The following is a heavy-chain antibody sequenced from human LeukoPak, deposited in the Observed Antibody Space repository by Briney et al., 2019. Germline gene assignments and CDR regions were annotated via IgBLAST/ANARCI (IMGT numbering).Heavy chain of an antibody. J-gene: IGHJ4*02. D-gene: IGHD6-19*01. CDR1: GFTFSSYP. CDR2: ISYDGSNK. V-gene: IGHV3-30*04. Sequence: GRSLRLSCAASGFTFSSYPMHWVRQAPGKGLEWVAVISYDGSNKYYADSVKGRFTISRDNSKNTLYLQMNSLRAEDTAVYYCASSGYSSGWYDYWGQGTLVTVSS. CDR3: ASSGYSSGWYDY.